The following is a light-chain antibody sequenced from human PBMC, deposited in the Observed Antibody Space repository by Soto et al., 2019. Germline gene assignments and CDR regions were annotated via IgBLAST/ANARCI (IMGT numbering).Light chain of an antibody. V-gene: IGKV1-5*03. CDR3: QHYNNYSPT. CDR2: KAS. CDR1: QSISNW. J-gene: IGKJ4*01. Sequence: DIPMTQSPSALSASVGDRVTITCRASQSISNWLAWYQQKPGKAPNRLIYKASGLESGVPSRFSGSGSGTEFTLTISSLQPDDSATYYCQHYNNYSPTFGGGTKVEIK.